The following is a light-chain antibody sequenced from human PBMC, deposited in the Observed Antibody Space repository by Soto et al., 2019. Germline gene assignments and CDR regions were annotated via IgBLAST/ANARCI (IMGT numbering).Light chain of an antibody. Sequence: QSVLTQPPSASGTPGQRVTISCSGSSSNIGSNYVYWYQQLPGTAPKLLIYRNNQRPSGVPDRFSGSKSGTSASLAISGLXXEXEADYYCAAWDDSLSGWVFGGGTQLTVL. CDR2: RNN. V-gene: IGLV1-47*01. CDR1: SSNIGSNY. CDR3: AAWDDSLSGWV. J-gene: IGLJ3*02.